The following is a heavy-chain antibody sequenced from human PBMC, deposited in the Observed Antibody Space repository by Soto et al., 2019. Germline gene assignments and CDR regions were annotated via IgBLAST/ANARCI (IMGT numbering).Heavy chain of an antibody. CDR3: AKADGSGSYYYYYYYGMDV. CDR1: GFTFSSYA. Sequence: GSLRLSCAASGFTFSSYAMSWVRQAPGKGLEWVSAISGSGGSTYYADSVKGRFTISRDNSKNTLYLQMNSLRAEDTAVYYCAKADGSGSYYYYYYYGMDVWGQGTTVTVSS. V-gene: IGHV3-23*01. J-gene: IGHJ6*02. D-gene: IGHD3-10*01. CDR2: ISGSGGST.